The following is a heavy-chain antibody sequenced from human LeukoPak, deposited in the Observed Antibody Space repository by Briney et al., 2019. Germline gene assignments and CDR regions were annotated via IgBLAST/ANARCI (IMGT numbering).Heavy chain of an antibody. D-gene: IGHD1-14*01. J-gene: IGHJ5*02. CDR2: IIYSGST. CDR1: GGSINNYY. Sequence: SETLSLTCTVSGGSINNYYWSWIRQPPGKGLEWIGYIIYSGSTNYNPSLKSRVTISVDTSRNQFSLNLSSMTAADTAVYYCARGRPYNVGLPPWFDPWGQGTLVTVSS. CDR3: ARGRPYNVGLPPWFDP. V-gene: IGHV4-59*12.